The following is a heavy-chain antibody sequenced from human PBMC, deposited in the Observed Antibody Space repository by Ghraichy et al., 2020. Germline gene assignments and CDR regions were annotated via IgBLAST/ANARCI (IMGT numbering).Heavy chain of an antibody. D-gene: IGHD3-10*01. V-gene: IGHV3-23*01. Sequence: GGSLRLSCAASGFTFSSYAMSWVRQAPGKGLEWVSAISGSGGSTYYADSVKGRFTISRDNSKNTLYLQMNSLRAEDTAVYYCAKDKFYYYGSGTSGYGMDVWGQGTTVTVSS. J-gene: IGHJ6*02. CDR3: AKDKFYYYGSGTSGYGMDV. CDR2: ISGSGGST. CDR1: GFTFSSYA.